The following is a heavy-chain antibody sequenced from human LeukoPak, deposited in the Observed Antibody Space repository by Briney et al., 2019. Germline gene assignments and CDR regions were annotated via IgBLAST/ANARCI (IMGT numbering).Heavy chain of an antibody. D-gene: IGHD2-15*01. CDR2: ISAYNGNT. V-gene: IGHV1-18*01. J-gene: IGHJ5*02. CDR3: ARGPYCSGGSCYSERYNWFDP. Sequence: ASVRVSCKASGYTFTSYGISWVRQAPGQGLEWMGWISAYNGNTNYAQKLQGRVTMTTDTSTSTAYMELRSLRSDDTAVYYCARGPYCSGGSCYSERYNWFDPGGQGTLVTVSS. CDR1: GYTFTSYG.